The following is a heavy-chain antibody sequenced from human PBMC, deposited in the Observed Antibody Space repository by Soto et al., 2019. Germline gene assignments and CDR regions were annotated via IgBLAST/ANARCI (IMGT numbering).Heavy chain of an antibody. J-gene: IGHJ6*02. Sequence: EVQLLESGGGLVQPGGSLRLSCAASGFTFSSYAMSWVRQAPGKGLEWVSAISGSGGSTYYADSVKGRFTISRDNSKNTLHLQMNSLRAEDTAVYYCAKSIAAAGTNYGMDVWGQGTTVTVSS. V-gene: IGHV3-23*01. CDR3: AKSIAAAGTNYGMDV. CDR2: ISGSGGST. D-gene: IGHD6-13*01. CDR1: GFTFSSYA.